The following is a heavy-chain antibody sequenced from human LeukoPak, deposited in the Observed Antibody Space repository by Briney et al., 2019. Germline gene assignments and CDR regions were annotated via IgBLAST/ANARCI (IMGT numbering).Heavy chain of an antibody. V-gene: IGHV5-51*01. CDR3: ARSVGATPLDY. D-gene: IGHD1-26*01. CDR2: IYPSDSET. CDR1: GYSFTSYW. Sequence: GESLKISCRGYGYSFTSYWIACVRQMPGKGLEWMGIIYPSDSETTYSPSFQGQVTISADKSISTAYLQWSSLTASDTAMYYCARSVGATPLDYWGQETPVTVSS. J-gene: IGHJ4*02.